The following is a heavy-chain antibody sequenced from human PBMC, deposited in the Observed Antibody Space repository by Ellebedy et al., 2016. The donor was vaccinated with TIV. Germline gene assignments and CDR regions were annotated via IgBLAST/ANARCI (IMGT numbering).Heavy chain of an antibody. D-gene: IGHD4-23*01. J-gene: IGHJ4*02. CDR3: AGKAPQFQFDY. CDR1: GFTFSRYW. CDR2: IKEDGSEK. V-gene: IGHV3-7*01. Sequence: PGGSLRLSCAASGFTFSRYWMSWVRQAPGKGLEWVANIKEDGSEKHYVDSVRGRFTISRDNAKNSVYLQMNSLRAEDTAVYYCAGKAPQFQFDYWGQGTLVTVSS.